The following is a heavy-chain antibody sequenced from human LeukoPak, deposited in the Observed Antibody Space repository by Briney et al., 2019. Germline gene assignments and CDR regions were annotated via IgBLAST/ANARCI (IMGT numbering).Heavy chain of an antibody. Sequence: SVKVSCKASGYTFTGYYMHWVRQAPGQGLEWMGWINPNSGGTNYAQKFQGRVTMTRDTSISTAYMELSRLRSDDTAVYYCARTFFIDGHEAFDIWGQGTMVTVSS. V-gene: IGHV1-2*02. D-gene: IGHD2/OR15-2a*01. J-gene: IGHJ3*02. CDR2: INPNSGGT. CDR1: GYTFTGYY. CDR3: ARTFFIDGHEAFDI.